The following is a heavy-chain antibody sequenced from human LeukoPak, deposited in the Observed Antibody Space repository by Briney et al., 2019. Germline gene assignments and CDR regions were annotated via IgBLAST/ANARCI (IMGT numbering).Heavy chain of an antibody. CDR3: ARGQSDYDFWSGYYQYYFDY. CDR2: IKQDGSEK. Sequence: GGSLRLSCAASGFTFSSYWMSWVRQAPGKGLEWVANIKQDGSEKYYVDSVKGRFTISRDNAKNSLYLQMNSLRAEDTAVYYCARGQSDYDFWSGYYQYYFDYWGQGTLVTVSS. CDR1: GFTFSSYW. V-gene: IGHV3-7*01. J-gene: IGHJ4*02. D-gene: IGHD3-3*01.